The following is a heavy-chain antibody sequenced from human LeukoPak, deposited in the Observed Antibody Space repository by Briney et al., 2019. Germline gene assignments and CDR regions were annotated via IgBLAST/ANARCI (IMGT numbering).Heavy chain of an antibody. CDR3: ARDASHFDSSGYFHNYYYGMDV. CDR1: GFTLSSHP. Sequence: PGGSLRLSCAASGFTLSSHPMNWVRQAPGKGLEWVSYIGNDGRMMYYADSVKGRFTISRDSAKNSLYLQMNSLGADDTAVDYCARDASHFDSSGYFHNYYYGMDVWGQGTTVTVSS. J-gene: IGHJ6*02. CDR2: IGNDGRMM. D-gene: IGHD3-22*01. V-gene: IGHV3-48*03.